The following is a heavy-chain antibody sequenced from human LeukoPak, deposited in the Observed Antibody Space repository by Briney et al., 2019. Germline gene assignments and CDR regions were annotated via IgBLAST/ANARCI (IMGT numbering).Heavy chain of an antibody. D-gene: IGHD3-3*01. Sequence: GGSLRLSCAASGFTFSSYWMYWVRQVPGKGLVWVSRINSDGSSTSYADSVKGRFTISRDNAKNTLYLQMNSLRAEDTAVYYCARGERISGVVIIVYWGQGTLVTVSS. V-gene: IGHV3-74*01. CDR2: INSDGSST. CDR3: ARGERISGVVIIVY. J-gene: IGHJ4*02. CDR1: GFTFSSYW.